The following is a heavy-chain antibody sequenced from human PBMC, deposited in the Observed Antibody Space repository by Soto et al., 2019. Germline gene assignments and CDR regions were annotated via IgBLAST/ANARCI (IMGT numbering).Heavy chain of an antibody. CDR2: IYPGDSDT. CDR1: GYSFTSYW. J-gene: IGHJ5*02. D-gene: IGHD6-6*01. CDR3: ARQGEYSSSFNWFDP. V-gene: IGHV5-51*01. Sequence: GESLKISCKCSGYSFTSYWIGWVRQMPGKGLEWMGIIYPGDSDTRYSPSFQGQVTISADKSISTAYLQWSSLKASDTAMYYCARQGEYSSSFNWFDPWGQGTLVTVSS.